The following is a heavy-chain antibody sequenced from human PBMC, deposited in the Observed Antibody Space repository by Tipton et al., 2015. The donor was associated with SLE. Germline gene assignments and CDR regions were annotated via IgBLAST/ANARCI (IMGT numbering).Heavy chain of an antibody. J-gene: IGHJ4*02. D-gene: IGHD6-19*01. Sequence: LRLSCAVYGGSFSGYYWSWIRQPPGKGLEWIGSIYYSGSTYYNPSLKSRVTISVDTSKNQFSLKLGSVTAADTAVYYCARESGWSTFGYWGQGTLVTVSS. CDR2: IYYSGST. CDR3: ARESGWSTFGY. V-gene: IGHV4-34*01. CDR1: GGSFSGYY.